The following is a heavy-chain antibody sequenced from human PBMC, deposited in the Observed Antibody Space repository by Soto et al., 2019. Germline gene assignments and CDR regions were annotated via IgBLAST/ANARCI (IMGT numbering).Heavy chain of an antibody. Sequence: SETLSRTCIVSGGSTSGYYWRWVRQPPGKGLEWIGYVYNTGSTVYNPSSKSRVTISVDTSKNQFSLKLNSVTAADTAVYYCARDLWGYCGTDCYPLDVWGQGTTVT. CDR1: GGSTSGYY. D-gene: IGHD2-21*02. CDR2: VYNTGST. CDR3: ARDLWGYCGTDCYPLDV. V-gene: IGHV4-59*01. J-gene: IGHJ6*02.